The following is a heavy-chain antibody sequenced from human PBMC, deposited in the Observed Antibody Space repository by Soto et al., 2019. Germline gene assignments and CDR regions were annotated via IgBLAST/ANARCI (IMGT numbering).Heavy chain of an antibody. CDR1: GFTFSSYS. D-gene: IGHD3-22*01. CDR2: ISSSSSYI. Sequence: GGSLRLSCAASGFTFSSYSMNWVRQAPGKGLEWVSSISSSSSYIYYADSVKGRFTISRDNAKNSLYLQMNSLRAEDTAVYYCARGNSSSWPLYYYDSSGLTEYFDYWGQVTLVTVSS. J-gene: IGHJ4*02. V-gene: IGHV3-21*01. CDR3: ARGNSSSWPLYYYDSSGLTEYFDY.